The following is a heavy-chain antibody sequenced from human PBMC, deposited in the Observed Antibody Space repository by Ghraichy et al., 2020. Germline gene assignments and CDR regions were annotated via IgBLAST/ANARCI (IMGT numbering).Heavy chain of an antibody. V-gene: IGHV3-7*01. CDR3: ARDLGSGWYFDY. Sequence: LKVSCAASGFIFSSYWMSWVRQAPGKGLEWVANIKKDGSEKYYVDSVKGRFTISRDNAKNSLYLQMNSLRAEDTAVYYCARDLGSGWYFDYWGQGTLVTVSS. J-gene: IGHJ4*02. CDR1: GFIFSSYW. CDR2: IKKDGSEK. D-gene: IGHD6-19*01.